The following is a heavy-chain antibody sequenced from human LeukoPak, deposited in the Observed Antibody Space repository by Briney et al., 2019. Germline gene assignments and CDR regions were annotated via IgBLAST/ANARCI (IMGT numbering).Heavy chain of an antibody. D-gene: IGHD2-2*01. Sequence: GGSLRLSCAASGFTFSSYAMSWVRQAPGKGLEWVSAISGSGGSTYYADSVKGRFTISRDNSKNTLYLQMNSLRAEDTAVYYCASRHIVVVVPHHSPHAVDYWGQGTLVTVSS. V-gene: IGHV3-23*01. J-gene: IGHJ4*02. CDR2: ISGSGGST. CDR1: GFTFSSYA. CDR3: ASRHIVVVVPHHSPHAVDY.